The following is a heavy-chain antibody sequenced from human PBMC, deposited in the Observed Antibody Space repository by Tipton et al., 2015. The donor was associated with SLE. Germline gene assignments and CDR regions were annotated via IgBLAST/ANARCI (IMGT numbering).Heavy chain of an antibody. CDR1: GFTFRSHA. D-gene: IGHD2-8*01. Sequence: GSLRLSCTASGFTFRSHAMHWVRQAPGKGLEWVAFIRYDGSTQYYADSVKGRFTISRDNSKNTVYLQMNSLRAEDTAVYYCATPYCPNGVCLPWGQGTTVTVSS. V-gene: IGHV3-30*02. CDR3: ATPYCPNGVCLP. J-gene: IGHJ6*02. CDR2: IRYDGSTQ.